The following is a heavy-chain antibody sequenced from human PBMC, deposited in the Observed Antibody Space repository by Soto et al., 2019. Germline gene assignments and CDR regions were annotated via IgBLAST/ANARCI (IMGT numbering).Heavy chain of an antibody. CDR1: GFTFGDYG. CDR3: TRLLGWAASL. V-gene: IGHV3-49*03. CDR2: ARGRAYRGTT. Sequence: GGSLRLSCRGTGFTFGDYGMSWFRQAPGKGLEWVGFARGRAYRGTTEYAASVKGRFTISRDDSNSIAYLQMDSLNTEDTAVYYCTRLLGWAASLWGQGTLVTVSS. D-gene: IGHD3-16*01. J-gene: IGHJ4*02.